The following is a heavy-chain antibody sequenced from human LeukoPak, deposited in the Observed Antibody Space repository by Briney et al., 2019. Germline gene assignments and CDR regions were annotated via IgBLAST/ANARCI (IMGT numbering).Heavy chain of an antibody. CDR2: INQDGSGG. CDR1: GFTFSHHW. V-gene: IGHV3-7*04. D-gene: IGHD3-10*01. J-gene: IGHJ1*01. Sequence: PGESLRLSCEASGFTFSHHWMSWVRQAPGKGLEWVANINQDGSGGYYVDSVKGRFKISRDNAKNSLYLQMSSLRAEDTAVYYCARDAAYYAGHWGQGTLVTVSS. CDR3: ARDAAYYAGH.